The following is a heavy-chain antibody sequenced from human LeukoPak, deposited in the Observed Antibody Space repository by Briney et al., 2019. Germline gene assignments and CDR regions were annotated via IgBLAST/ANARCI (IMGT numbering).Heavy chain of an antibody. V-gene: IGHV3-9*01. CDR3: LTSSFDH. Sequence: LRLSCAASGFTLGDYDIHWVRQAPGKGPEWVSSISSNSDTIAYAEPVKGRFTVSRDDTINSLYLQMDSLRVEDTALYYCLTSSFDHWGQGTLVTVSS. CDR1: GFTLGDYD. CDR2: ISSNSDTI. J-gene: IGHJ4*02.